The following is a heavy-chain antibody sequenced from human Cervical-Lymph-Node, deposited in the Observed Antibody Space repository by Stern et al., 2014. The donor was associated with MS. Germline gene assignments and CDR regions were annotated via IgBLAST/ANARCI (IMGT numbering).Heavy chain of an antibody. D-gene: IGHD2-15*01. V-gene: IGHV2-5*02. Sequence: QVTLKESGPTLVKPTQTLTLTCTFSGFSLSTTRAGVAWIRQPPGKALEWLALIFWDDERRYSPSLKDRLTITKDNSKNQVVLTMTNLDPVDTATYYCAHRSSGAYCSGESCYFAHWGQGALVTVSS. J-gene: IGHJ4*02. CDR1: GFSLSTTRAG. CDR3: AHRSSGAYCSGESCYFAH. CDR2: IFWDDER.